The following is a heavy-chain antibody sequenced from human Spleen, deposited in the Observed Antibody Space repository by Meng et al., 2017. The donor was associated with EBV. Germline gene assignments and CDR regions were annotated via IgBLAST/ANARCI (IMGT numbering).Heavy chain of an antibody. D-gene: IGHD6-13*01. Sequence: QLQLQESGPGQVKPSETLSPPCTVSGGSITSTSYYWAWIRQPPGKGLEWIGSMYYSGSTYYNPSLKSRVTISVDTSKNQFSLKLSSVTAADSAVYYCARDTTRIAAAVRLDYWGQGTLVTVAS. V-gene: IGHV4-39*07. J-gene: IGHJ4*02. CDR2: MYYSGST. CDR3: ARDTTRIAAAVRLDY. CDR1: GGSITSTSYY.